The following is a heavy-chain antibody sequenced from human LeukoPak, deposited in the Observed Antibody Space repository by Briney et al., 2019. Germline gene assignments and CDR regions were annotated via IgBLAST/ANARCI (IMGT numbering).Heavy chain of an antibody. D-gene: IGHD1-1*01. CDR3: ARRANGYYYYGMDV. CDR2: IYYSGST. CDR1: GGPISSYY. V-gene: IGHV4-59*08. J-gene: IGHJ6*02. Sequence: SETLSLTCTVSGGPISSYYWSWIRQPPGKGLEWIGYIYYSGSTNYNPSLKSRVTISVDTSKNQFSLKLSSVTAADTAVYYCARRANGYYYYGMDVWGQGTTVTVSS.